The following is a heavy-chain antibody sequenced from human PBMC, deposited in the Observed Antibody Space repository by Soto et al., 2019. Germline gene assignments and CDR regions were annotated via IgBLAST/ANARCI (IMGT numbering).Heavy chain of an antibody. Sequence: GGSLRLSCAASGFTFSSYGMHWVRQAPGKGLEWVAVIWYDGSNKYYADSVKGRFTISRDNSKNTLYLQMNSLRAEDTAVYYCASGLRFLEWLSPYYFDYWGQGTLVTVSS. CDR1: GFTFSSYG. J-gene: IGHJ4*02. CDR3: ASGLRFLEWLSPYYFDY. D-gene: IGHD3-3*01. V-gene: IGHV3-33*01. CDR2: IWYDGSNK.